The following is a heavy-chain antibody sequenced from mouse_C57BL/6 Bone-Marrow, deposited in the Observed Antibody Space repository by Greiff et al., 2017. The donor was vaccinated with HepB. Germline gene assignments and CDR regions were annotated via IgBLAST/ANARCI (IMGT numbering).Heavy chain of an antibody. J-gene: IGHJ3*01. V-gene: IGHV2-2*01. CDR3: ARKGDGYFFFAY. Sequence: VKLMESGPGLVQPSQRLSITCTVSGFSLTSYGVHWVRQSPGKGLEWLGVIWSGGSTDYNAAFISRLSISKDNSKSQVFFKMNSLQADDTAIYYCARKGDGYFFFAYWGQGTLVTVSA. CDR2: IWSGGST. D-gene: IGHD2-3*01. CDR1: GFSLTSYG.